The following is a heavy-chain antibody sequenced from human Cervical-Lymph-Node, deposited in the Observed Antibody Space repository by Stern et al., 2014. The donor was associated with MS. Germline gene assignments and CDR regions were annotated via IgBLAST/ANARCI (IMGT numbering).Heavy chain of an antibody. CDR1: GVTVSRDY. V-gene: IGHV3-53*01. CDR2: ITNVGST. Sequence: EVQLVESGGGVIQPGGSLRLSCTASGVTVSRDYMTGGRQAPGNGLEWLSLITNVGSTFYTDSVQRRFTISRDDSKNTVYLHMTSLRAEDTAMYYCARDTSSPERSDWWGQGTLVTVSS. J-gene: IGHJ4*02. CDR3: ARDTSSPERSDW. D-gene: IGHD1-1*01.